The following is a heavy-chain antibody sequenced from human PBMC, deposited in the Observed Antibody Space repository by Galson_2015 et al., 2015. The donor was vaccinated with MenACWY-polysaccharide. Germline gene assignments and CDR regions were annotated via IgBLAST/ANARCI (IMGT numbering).Heavy chain of an antibody. CDR1: GFPFRGYW. D-gene: IGHD6-13*01. Sequence: LRLSCAASGFPFRGYWMSWVRQAPGAGLEWVANIKQDGSEKYYVDSVKGRFTISRDNAKNSLYLHLNSLRAEDTAMYYCARDRPTHQQLVEFDYWGQGTLVTVSS. V-gene: IGHV3-7*01. CDR2: IKQDGSEK. J-gene: IGHJ4*02. CDR3: ARDRPTHQQLVEFDY.